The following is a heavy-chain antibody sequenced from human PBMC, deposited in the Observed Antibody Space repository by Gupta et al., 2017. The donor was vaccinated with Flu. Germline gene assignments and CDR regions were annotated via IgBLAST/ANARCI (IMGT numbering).Heavy chain of an antibody. Sequence: EVHLLESGGDSVQPGGSLRLSCAASGFTFSSYAMNWVRRAPGKGLEWVSAIRGSDGSTYYADSVKGRFTISRDNSKNTLYLQLSSLRAEDTAVYDCAKGTVGATPNDSWGQGTLVTVSS. CDR1: GFTFSSYA. D-gene: IGHD1-26*01. J-gene: IGHJ4*02. V-gene: IGHV3-23*01. CDR2: IRGSDGST. CDR3: AKGTVGATPNDS.